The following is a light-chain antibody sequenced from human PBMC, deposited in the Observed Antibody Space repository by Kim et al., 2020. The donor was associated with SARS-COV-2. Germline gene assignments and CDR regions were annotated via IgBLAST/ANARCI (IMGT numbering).Light chain of an antibody. V-gene: IGLV2-14*03. CDR1: NDIGGYNY. J-gene: IGLJ3*02. CDR3: GSYTSSITVV. CDR2: DVS. Sequence: QSALTQPASVSGSPGQSITISCTGINDIGGYNYVSWYQHHPGRVTKLIIYDVSKRPSGISARFSGSQSGNTASLTISGLQAEDEGDYYCGSYTSSITVVFGGGTKVTVL.